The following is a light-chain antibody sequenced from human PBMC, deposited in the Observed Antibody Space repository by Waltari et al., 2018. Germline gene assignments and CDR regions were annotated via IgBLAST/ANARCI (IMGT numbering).Light chain of an antibody. CDR3: QQYYTTPCT. CDR2: WAS. Sequence: DIVLTQSPDSLALSLGERATTSWLSSQSVLSSTNSNNYLAWYQQRPGQPPKLLFYWASTRVSGVPDRFDGSGSGTDFTLTISSLQAEDLAVYYCQQYYTTPCTFGQGTRLEIK. J-gene: IGKJ2*02. V-gene: IGKV4-1*01. CDR1: QSVLSSTNSNNY.